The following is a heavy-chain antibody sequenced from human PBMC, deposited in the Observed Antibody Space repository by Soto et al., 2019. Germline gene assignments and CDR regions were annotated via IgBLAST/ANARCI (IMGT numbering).Heavy chain of an antibody. Sequence: QVQLVQSGAEVKKPGSSVKVSCETSGGTFRSYAISWVRQAPGQGLEWMGGIIPILDTTNYAQKFQGRVTISADESTNTAYMELGSLRSEDTAVYYCARGVPAALVSPFNWCDPWVQGTLVSVSS. CDR1: GGTFRSYA. CDR2: IIPILDTT. V-gene: IGHV1-69*01. CDR3: ARGVPAALVSPFNWCDP. J-gene: IGHJ5*02. D-gene: IGHD2-2*01.